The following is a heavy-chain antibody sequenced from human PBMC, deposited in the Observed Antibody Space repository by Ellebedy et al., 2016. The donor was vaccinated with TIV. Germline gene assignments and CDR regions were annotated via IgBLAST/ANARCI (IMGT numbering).Heavy chain of an antibody. Sequence: AASVKVSCKASGYTFTSYGISWVRQAPGQGLEWMGWISAYNGNTNYAQKLQGRVTMTTDTFTSTAYMELRSLRSDDTAVYYCARDYGPILTVYGMDVWGQGTTVTVSS. CDR3: ARDYGPILTVYGMDV. J-gene: IGHJ6*02. D-gene: IGHD3-9*01. V-gene: IGHV1-18*04. CDR2: ISAYNGNT. CDR1: GYTFTSYG.